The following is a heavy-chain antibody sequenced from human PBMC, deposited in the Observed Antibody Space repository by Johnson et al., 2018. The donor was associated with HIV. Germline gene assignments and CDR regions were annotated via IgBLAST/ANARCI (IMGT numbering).Heavy chain of an antibody. V-gene: IGHV3-66*01. D-gene: IGHD3-10*01. J-gene: IGHJ3*02. Sequence: VQLVESGGGLVKPGGSLRLSCAASGFTFTNAWMSWVRQAPGKGLEWISVIYSGGDTYYADSVKGRFTISRDDSKNTLYLQMNRLTAEDTAVYYCARAPGFSRAFDIWGQGTMVTVSS. CDR1: GFTFTNAW. CDR2: IYSGGDT. CDR3: ARAPGFSRAFDI.